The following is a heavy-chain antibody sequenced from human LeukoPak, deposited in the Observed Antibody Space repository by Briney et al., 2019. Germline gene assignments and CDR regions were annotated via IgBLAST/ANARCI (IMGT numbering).Heavy chain of an antibody. D-gene: IGHD1-14*01. J-gene: IGHJ4*02. CDR1: GFTFSSYW. Sequence: GGSLRLSCAASGFTFSSYWIHWVRQAPGKGLVWVSRINSGGSDPTYADSVKGRFTISRDNAQNTVYLQMNSLRAEDTAIYYCARGHSTGCFDYWGQGTLVTVSS. CDR2: INSGGSDP. CDR3: ARGHSTGCFDY. V-gene: IGHV3-74*01.